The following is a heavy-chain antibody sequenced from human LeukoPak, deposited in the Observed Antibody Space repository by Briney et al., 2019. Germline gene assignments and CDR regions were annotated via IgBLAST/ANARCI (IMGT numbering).Heavy chain of an antibody. Sequence: GGSLRLSCAASGFTFSSYGMHWVRQAPGKGLEWVAVIWYDGSNKYYADSVKGRLTISRDNSKNTLYLQMNSLRAEDTAVYYCARGLVMDPIDYWGQGTLVTVSS. D-gene: IGHD3-22*01. V-gene: IGHV3-33*01. J-gene: IGHJ4*02. CDR1: GFTFSSYG. CDR2: IWYDGSNK. CDR3: ARGLVMDPIDY.